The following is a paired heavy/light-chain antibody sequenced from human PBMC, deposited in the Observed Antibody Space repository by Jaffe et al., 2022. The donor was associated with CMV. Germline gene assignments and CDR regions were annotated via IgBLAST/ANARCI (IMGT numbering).Light chain of an antibody. CDR1: QDISRW. CDR2: AAS. V-gene: IGKV1D-12*01. Sequence: DIQMTQSPSSVSASVGDRVTITCRASQDISRWLAWYQQKPGKAPKLLIYAASSLQSGVPSRFSGSGSETDFTLTISSLQPEDFATYYCQQANSFPYTFGQGTKLEIK. CDR3: QQANSFPYT. J-gene: IGKJ2*01.
Heavy chain of an antibody. CDR3: ARAHSSQQWLVLPYFDY. Sequence: QVLLQQSGPGLVKPSQTLSLTCAISGDSVSRNGAAWNWIRQSPSRGLEWLGRTYYGSKWYNDYAVSVKSRVTINPDTSKNQVSLQLNSVTPEDTAVYYCARAHSSQQWLVLPYFDYWGQGTLVTVSS. D-gene: IGHD6-19*01. V-gene: IGHV6-1*01. CDR2: TYYGSKWYN. J-gene: IGHJ4*02. CDR1: GDSVSRNGAA.